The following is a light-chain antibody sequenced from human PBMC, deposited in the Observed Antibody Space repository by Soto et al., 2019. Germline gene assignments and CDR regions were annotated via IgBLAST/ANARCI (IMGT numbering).Light chain of an antibody. V-gene: IGKV1-5*03. CDR1: QSIRSR. J-gene: IGKJ1*01. CDR3: QHYNSYFT. Sequence: DIQMTQSPSTLSGSVGERVTITCRASQSIRSRLAWYQQKPGKAPKLLIYRASSLESGVPSRFSGSGSGTEFTLTISTLQPDDFATYYCQHYNSYFTFGQGTKVDIK. CDR2: RAS.